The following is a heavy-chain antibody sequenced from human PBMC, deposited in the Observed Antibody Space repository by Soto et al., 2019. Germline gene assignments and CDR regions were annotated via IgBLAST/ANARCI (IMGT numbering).Heavy chain of an antibody. J-gene: IGHJ4*02. CDR3: AIYVDTATFDY. D-gene: IGHD5-18*01. CDR2: IYYSGST. V-gene: IGHV4-39*01. Sequence: SETLSLTCTVSGGSISSSSYYWGWIRQPPGKGLEWIGSIYYSGSTYYNPSLKSRVTISVDTSKNQFSLKLSSVTAADTAVYHCAIYVDTATFDYWGQGTLVTVSS. CDR1: GGSISSSSYY.